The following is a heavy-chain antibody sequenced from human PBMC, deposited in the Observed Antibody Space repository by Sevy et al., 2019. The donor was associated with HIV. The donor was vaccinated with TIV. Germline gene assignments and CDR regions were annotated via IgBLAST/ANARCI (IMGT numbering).Heavy chain of an antibody. V-gene: IGHV1-24*01. Sequence: ASVKVSCKVSGYTLTELSMHWVRQAPGKGLEWMGGFDPEDGETIYAQKFQGRVTMTEDTSTDTAYMELSSLRSEDTAVYYCAAGIVGALSTRSRFDYWGQGTLVTVSS. CDR3: AAGIVGALSTRSRFDY. J-gene: IGHJ4*02. CDR1: GYTLTELS. CDR2: FDPEDGET. D-gene: IGHD1-26*01.